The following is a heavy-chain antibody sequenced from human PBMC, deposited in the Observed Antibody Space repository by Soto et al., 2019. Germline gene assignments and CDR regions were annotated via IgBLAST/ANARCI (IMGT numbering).Heavy chain of an antibody. CDR2: INHSGST. CDR1: GGSFSGYY. D-gene: IGHD2-2*01. V-gene: IGHV4-34*01. Sequence: SETLSLTCAVYGGSFSGYYWSWIRQPPGKGLEWIGEINHSGSTNYNPSLKSRVTISVDTSKNQFSLKLSSVTAADTAVYYCARGGVVVVPAARGKYSYWGQGTLVTVSS. J-gene: IGHJ4*02. CDR3: ARGGVVVVPAARGKYSY.